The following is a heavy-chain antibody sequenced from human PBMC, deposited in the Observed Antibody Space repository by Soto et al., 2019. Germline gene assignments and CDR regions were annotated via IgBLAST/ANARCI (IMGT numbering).Heavy chain of an antibody. CDR2: IYYSGST. CDR3: ARAQRFAYCSGGSCYYAFGWFDP. Sequence: QVQLQESGPGLVKPSQTLSLTCTVSGGSISSGDYYWSWIRQPPGKGLEWIGYIYYSGSTYYNPSLKSRVTISVDTSKNQFSLKLSSVTAADTAVYYCARAQRFAYCSGGSCYYAFGWFDPWGQGTLVTVSS. D-gene: IGHD2-15*01. V-gene: IGHV4-30-4*01. J-gene: IGHJ5*02. CDR1: GGSISSGDYY.